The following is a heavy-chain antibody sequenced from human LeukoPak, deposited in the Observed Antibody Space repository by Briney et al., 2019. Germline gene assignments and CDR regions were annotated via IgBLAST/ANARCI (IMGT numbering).Heavy chain of an antibody. CDR2: ISYSGST. J-gene: IGHJ6*03. V-gene: IGHV4-59*01. D-gene: IGHD5-18*01. CDR3: ARTYRSGSFPVYHFYMDV. Sequence: SETLSLTCTVSAGSISGFFWSWIRQPPGKGLEWIGYISYSGSTNYNPSLKSRVTISADTSKNQVSLKLSSVTAADTAVYYCARTYRSGSFPVYHFYMDVWGKGTTVTVSS. CDR1: AGSISGFF.